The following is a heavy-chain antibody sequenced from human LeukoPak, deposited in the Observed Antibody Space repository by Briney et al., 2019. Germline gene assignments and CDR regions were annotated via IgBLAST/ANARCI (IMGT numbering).Heavy chain of an antibody. CDR3: ATLVSTRYYFDY. Sequence: SETLSLTCTVSGGSISSYYWSWIRQPAGTALEWIGRIYTSGTITYNPSLKSRVTMSVDTSKNQFSLRLTSVTAADTAVYFCATLVSTRYYFDYWGQGTLVTVSS. D-gene: IGHD5/OR15-5a*01. J-gene: IGHJ4*02. CDR2: IYTSGTI. V-gene: IGHV4-4*07. CDR1: GGSISSYY.